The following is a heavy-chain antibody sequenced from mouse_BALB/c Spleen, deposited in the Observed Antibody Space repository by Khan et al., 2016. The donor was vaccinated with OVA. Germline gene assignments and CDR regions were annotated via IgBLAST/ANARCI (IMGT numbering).Heavy chain of an antibody. Sequence: VELVESGPGLVQPSQSLSITCTVSGFSLTSYGVHWVRQSPGKGLEWLGVIWSGGSTDYNAVFISRLNISKDNSKSQAFFKMNSLQANDIAIYYCARNYDYDEGLAYWGQGTLVTVSA. J-gene: IGHJ3*01. V-gene: IGHV2-2*02. CDR1: GFSLTSYG. CDR2: IWSGGST. CDR3: ARNYDYDEGLAY. D-gene: IGHD2-4*01.